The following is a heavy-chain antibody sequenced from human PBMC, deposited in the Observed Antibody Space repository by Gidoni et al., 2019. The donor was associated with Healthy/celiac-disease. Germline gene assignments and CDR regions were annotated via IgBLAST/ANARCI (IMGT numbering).Heavy chain of an antibody. D-gene: IGHD2-21*01. CDR3: AKDSGAGGEDY. CDR2: IRGGGDGS. J-gene: IGHJ4*02. CDR1: GFTFSSYV. Sequence: EVQLLESGGGLVQPGGSLGLSCAASGFTFSSYVINWVRQAPGKGLEWVSAIRGGGDGSYYADSVKGRFTISRDNSKNTLYLQMNSLRAEDTAVYYCAKDSGAGGEDYWGQGTLVTVSS. V-gene: IGHV3-23*01.